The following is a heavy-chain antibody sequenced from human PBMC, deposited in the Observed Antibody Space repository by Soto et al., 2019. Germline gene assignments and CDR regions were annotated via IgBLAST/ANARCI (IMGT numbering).Heavy chain of an antibody. D-gene: IGHD5-12*01. CDR3: ARGGDWGYALDY. Sequence: QVQLVQSGVEVKKPGASVKVSCKASGYTFTSSGIIWVRQAPGQRLEWMGWISANNGNTRSAQKFQGRTSLTTDTSTSTAYMELRSLTSDDTAVYYCARGGDWGYALDYWGRGTLVTVSS. CDR2: ISANNGNT. CDR1: GYTFTSSG. V-gene: IGHV1-18*01. J-gene: IGHJ4*01.